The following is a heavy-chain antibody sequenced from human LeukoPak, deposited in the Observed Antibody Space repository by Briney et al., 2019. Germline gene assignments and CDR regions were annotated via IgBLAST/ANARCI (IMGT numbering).Heavy chain of an antibody. D-gene: IGHD3-3*01. J-gene: IGHJ4*02. Sequence: SETLSLTFTVSGGSISSHYWNWIRQPPGKGLEWIGYISYSGSTNYNPSLKSRVTISVDTSQNQFSLKLSSVTAADTAVYYCARGLRLYDFWSGYPVYYFDYWGQGTLVTVSS. CDR3: ARGLRLYDFWSGYPVYYFDY. V-gene: IGHV4-59*11. CDR2: ISYSGST. CDR1: GGSISSHY.